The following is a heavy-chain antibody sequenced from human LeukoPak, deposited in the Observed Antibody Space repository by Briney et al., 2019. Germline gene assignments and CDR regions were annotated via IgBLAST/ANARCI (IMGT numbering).Heavy chain of an antibody. D-gene: IGHD4-11*01. CDR2: IYYSGST. V-gene: IGHV4-59*01. CDR1: GGSISSYY. Sequence: PSETLSLTCTVSGGSISSYYWSWIRQPPGKGLEWIGYIYYSGSTNYNPSLKSRVTISVDTSKNQFSLKLSSVTAADTAVYYCARYSNHVDYFDSWGQGTLVTVSS. CDR3: ARYSNHVDYFDS. J-gene: IGHJ4*02.